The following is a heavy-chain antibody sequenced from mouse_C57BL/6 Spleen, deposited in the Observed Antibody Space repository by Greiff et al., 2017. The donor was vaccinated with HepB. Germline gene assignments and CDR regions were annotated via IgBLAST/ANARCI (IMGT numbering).Heavy chain of an antibody. J-gene: IGHJ4*01. V-gene: IGHV2-5*01. CDR3: AKRGSSGYYAMDY. CDR2: IWRGGST. CDR1: GFSLTSYG. Sequence: QVQVKQSGPGLVQPSQSLSITCTVSGFSLTSYGVHWVRQSPGKGLEWLGVIWRGGSTDYNAAFMSRLSITKDNSKSQVFFKMNSLQADDTAIYYCAKRGSSGYYAMDYWGQGTSVTVSS. D-gene: IGHD3-2*02.